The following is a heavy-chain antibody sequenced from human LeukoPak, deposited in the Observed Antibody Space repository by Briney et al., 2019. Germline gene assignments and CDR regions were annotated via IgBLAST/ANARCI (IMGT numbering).Heavy chain of an antibody. CDR3: ARHYAPHYDFPFVP. CDR1: VGSFSVYY. D-gene: IGHD3-3*01. Sequence: SETLSLTCAVYVGSFSVYYWSWIRQPPGKGLEWIGEINHMGSTNYNPSLKSRVAISVDTSKNQFSLKLSSLTAADPAVYYCARHYAPHYDFPFVPSGQGTLVPASS. J-gene: IGHJ5*02. V-gene: IGHV4-34*01. CDR2: INHMGST.